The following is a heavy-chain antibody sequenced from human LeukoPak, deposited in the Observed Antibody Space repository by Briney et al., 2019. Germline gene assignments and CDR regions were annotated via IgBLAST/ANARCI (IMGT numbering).Heavy chain of an antibody. CDR1: GYTFTSYA. Sequence: GASVKVSCKASGYTFTSYAMHWVRQAPGQRLEWMGWINAGNGNTKNSQEFQGRVTMTTDTSTSTAYMELRSLRSDDTAVYYCARDPTVVTAIQRYYYYYYMDVWGKGTTVTISS. D-gene: IGHD2-21*02. V-gene: IGHV1-3*01. CDR3: ARDPTVVTAIQRYYYYYYMDV. J-gene: IGHJ6*03. CDR2: INAGNGNT.